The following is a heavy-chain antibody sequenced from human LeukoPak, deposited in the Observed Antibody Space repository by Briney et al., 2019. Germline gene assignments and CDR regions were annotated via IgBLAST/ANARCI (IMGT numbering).Heavy chain of an antibody. CDR2: IYSGGST. Sequence: GGSLRLSCAASGFTVSSNYMSWVRQAPGKGLEWVSVIYSGGSTYYADSVEGRFTISRHNSKNTLYLQMNSLRAEDTAVYYCARDRGSGWYWYFDYWGQGTLSPSPQ. V-gene: IGHV3-53*04. CDR3: ARDRGSGWYWYFDY. J-gene: IGHJ4*02. D-gene: IGHD6-19*01. CDR1: GFTVSSNY.